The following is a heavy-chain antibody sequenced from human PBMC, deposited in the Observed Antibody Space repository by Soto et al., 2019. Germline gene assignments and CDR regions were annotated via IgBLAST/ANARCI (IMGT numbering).Heavy chain of an antibody. J-gene: IGHJ6*03. CDR3: ARETHFRITGKNTTYYSSYLAV. V-gene: IGHV4-59*01. CDR1: GGSISSYY. Sequence: PSETLSLTGTVSGGSISSYYGSWIRQPPGKGLEWIGYIYYSGSTNYNPSLKSRVTISVDTSKNQFSLKLSSVTAADTAVYYCARETHFRITGKNTTYYSSYLAVRGKGTTVPVSS. CDR2: IYYSGST. D-gene: IGHD1-20*01.